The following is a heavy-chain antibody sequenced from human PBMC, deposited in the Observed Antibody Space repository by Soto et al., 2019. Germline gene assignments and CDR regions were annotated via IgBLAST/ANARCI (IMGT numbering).Heavy chain of an antibody. CDR2: INPNSGDT. Sequence: QGQLVQSGAEVKKPGASVKVSCKASGQSFTGYFMHWVRNAPGQGLEWMGWINPNSGDTKYSERFEGRVTMTRDTAITTVYMEMSGLKSDDTAVYFCARLRGYSYSAWGQGTLVTVSS. V-gene: IGHV1-2*02. J-gene: IGHJ5*02. D-gene: IGHD5-18*01. CDR1: GQSFTGYF. CDR3: ARLRGYSYSA.